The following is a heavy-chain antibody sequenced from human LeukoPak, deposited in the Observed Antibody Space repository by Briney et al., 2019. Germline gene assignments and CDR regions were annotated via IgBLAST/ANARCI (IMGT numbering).Heavy chain of an antibody. CDR3: AKDDDYLGGFDY. V-gene: IGHV3-21*01. CDR2: ISSSSSYI. CDR1: GFTFSSYS. Sequence: PGGSLRLSCAASGFTFSSYSMNWVRQAPGKGLEWVSSISSSSSYIYYADSVKGRFTISRDNAKNSLYLQMNSLRAEDTAVYYCAKDDDYLGGFDYWGQGTLVTVSS. J-gene: IGHJ4*02. D-gene: IGHD2/OR15-2a*01.